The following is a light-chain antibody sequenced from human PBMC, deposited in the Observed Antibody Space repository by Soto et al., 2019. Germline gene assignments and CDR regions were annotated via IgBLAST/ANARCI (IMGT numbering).Light chain of an antibody. CDR3: SSYEGSNNVV. J-gene: IGLJ1*01. Sequence: QSALTHPPSASGSPGQSGTISCTGTSSDVGGYDYVSWYQQHPGKAPKLMIYEVTKRPSGVPDRFSGSKSGNTASLTVSGLQAEDEADYYCSSYEGSNNVVFGTGTKVTVL. V-gene: IGLV2-8*01. CDR2: EVT. CDR1: SSDVGGYDY.